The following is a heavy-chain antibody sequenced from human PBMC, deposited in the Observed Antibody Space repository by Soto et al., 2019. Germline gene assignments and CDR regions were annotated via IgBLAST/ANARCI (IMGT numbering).Heavy chain of an antibody. CDR3: TKEHSNYPDNWFDP. V-gene: IGHV3-23*01. Sequence: EVQLLVSGGGSVQPGGSLRLSCAASGFSFSNYAMSWVRQAPGTGLEWVSAIDSGGGSTYYAASVKGRFSISRDNSMNTLYLQMNSLRAEDTALYYCTKEHSNYPDNWFDPWGQGTLVTVSS. J-gene: IGHJ5*02. D-gene: IGHD4-4*01. CDR1: GFSFSNYA. CDR2: IDSGGGST.